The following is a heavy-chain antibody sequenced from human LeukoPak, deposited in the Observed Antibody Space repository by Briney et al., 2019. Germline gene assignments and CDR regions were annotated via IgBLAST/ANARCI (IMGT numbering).Heavy chain of an antibody. Sequence: SETLSLTCTVSGGSISSGGYYWSWIRQPPGKGLEWIGYIYHSGSTYYNPSLKSRVTMSVDTSKNQFSLKLSSVTAADTAVYYCAGDRSPTYYYDSSGSQIGAFDIWGQGTMVTVSS. V-gene: IGHV4-30-2*01. CDR1: GGSISSGGYY. D-gene: IGHD3-22*01. CDR3: AGDRSPTYYYDSSGSQIGAFDI. CDR2: IYHSGST. J-gene: IGHJ3*02.